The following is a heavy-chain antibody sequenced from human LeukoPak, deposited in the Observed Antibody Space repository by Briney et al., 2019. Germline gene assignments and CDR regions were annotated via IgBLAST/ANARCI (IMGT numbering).Heavy chain of an antibody. Sequence: GGSLRLSCAASGFTFSSYAMSWVRQAPGKGLEWVSVINSDGSAYYADSVKGRFTISRDNSKNTLYLQINSLRAEDTAVYYCARLAGGSSGPLDYWGQGTLVTVSS. D-gene: IGHD3-22*01. CDR1: GFTFSSYA. J-gene: IGHJ4*02. V-gene: IGHV3-66*01. CDR2: INSDGSA. CDR3: ARLAGGSSGPLDY.